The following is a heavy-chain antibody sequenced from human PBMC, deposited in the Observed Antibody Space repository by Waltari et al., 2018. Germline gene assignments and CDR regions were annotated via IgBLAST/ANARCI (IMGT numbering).Heavy chain of an antibody. CDR2: IGAGADGT. J-gene: IGHJ4*02. V-gene: IGHV3-23*04. Sequence: EVQLVESGGGLVQPGGALRLSCAASGFTFSSYDMNWVRQAPGRGLEWVSTIGAGADGTYYADSVKGRFTISRDNSKNTLYLQMTNLRAEDTAVYYCANGVGRGWYGVDYWGQGTLVTVSS. CDR1: GFTFSSYD. D-gene: IGHD6-19*01. CDR3: ANGVGRGWYGVDY.